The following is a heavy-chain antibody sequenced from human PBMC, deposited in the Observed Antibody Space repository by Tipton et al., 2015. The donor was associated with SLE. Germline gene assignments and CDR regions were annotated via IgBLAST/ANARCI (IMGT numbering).Heavy chain of an antibody. Sequence: TLSLTCTVSGGSISSYYWSWIRQPPGKGLEWIGYIYTSGSTNYNPSPKSRVTISVDTSKNQFSLKLSSVTAADTAVYYCAGLYGSGSFFDYWGQGTLVTVSS. CDR3: AGLYGSGSFFDY. D-gene: IGHD3-10*01. V-gene: IGHV4-4*08. J-gene: IGHJ4*02. CDR2: IYTSGST. CDR1: GGSISSYY.